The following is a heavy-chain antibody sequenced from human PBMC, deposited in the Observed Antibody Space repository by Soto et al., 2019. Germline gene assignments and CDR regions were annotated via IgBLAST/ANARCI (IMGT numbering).Heavy chain of an antibody. CDR3: VRDQEYSSGMDV. Sequence: SQTLSLTCAISGDSVSSNRAAWNLIRQSPSRGLEWLGRTYYRSKWYNDYAVSVRSRITINPDTSKNQFSLQLNSVTPEDTALYYCVRDQEYSSGMDVWGQGTTVTVSS. CDR1: GDSVSSNRAA. CDR2: TYYRSKWYN. V-gene: IGHV6-1*01. D-gene: IGHD2-15*01. J-gene: IGHJ6*02.